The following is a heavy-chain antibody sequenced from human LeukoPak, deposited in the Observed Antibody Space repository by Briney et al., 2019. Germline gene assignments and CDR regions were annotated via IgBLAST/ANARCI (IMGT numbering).Heavy chain of an antibody. CDR2: IKQDGSEK. CDR3: ARVPYSSRFDY. CDR1: GFTFSSYW. Sequence: GGSLTLSCAASGFTFSSYWMSWVRQAPGKGLEWVANIKQDGSEKYYVDSVKGRFTISRDNAKNSLYLQMNSLRAEDTAVYYCARVPYSSRFDYWGQGTLVTVSS. J-gene: IGHJ4*02. D-gene: IGHD6-13*01. V-gene: IGHV3-7*01.